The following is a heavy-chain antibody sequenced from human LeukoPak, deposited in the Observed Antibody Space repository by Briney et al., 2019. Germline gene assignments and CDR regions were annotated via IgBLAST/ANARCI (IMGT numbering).Heavy chain of an antibody. CDR3: ARHRQWELHFVDY. CDR2: IYPGDSDT. CDR1: GYSFTSYW. D-gene: IGHD1-26*01. J-gene: IGHJ4*02. Sequence: GESLKISCKGSGYSFTSYWIVWVRQMPGKGLEWMGIIYPGDSDTRYSPSFQGQVTISADKSISTAYLQWSSLKASDTAMYYCARHRQWELHFVDYWGQGTLVTVSS. V-gene: IGHV5-51*01.